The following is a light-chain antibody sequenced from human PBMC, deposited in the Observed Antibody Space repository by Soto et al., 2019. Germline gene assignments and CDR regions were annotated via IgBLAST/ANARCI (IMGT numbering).Light chain of an antibody. Sequence: DIQMTQSPSILSASVGDRVIITCRASQNINNWLAWYQQKAGKAPKLLIYKASTLESGVPSRFSGSGSGTEFTLTISSLQPEDFATYYCQQYTSYSSFTFAPGTKVDV. CDR1: QNINNW. V-gene: IGKV1-5*03. CDR3: QQYTSYSSFT. CDR2: KAS. J-gene: IGKJ3*01.